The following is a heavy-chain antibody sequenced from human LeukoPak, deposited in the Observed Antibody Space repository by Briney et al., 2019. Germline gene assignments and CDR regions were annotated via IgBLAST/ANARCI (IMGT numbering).Heavy chain of an antibody. D-gene: IGHD1-26*01. J-gene: IGHJ6*03. CDR3: AREGGVGPTAPPDYYSYQMYV. V-gene: IGHV1-18*01. CDR1: RYTFISYG. Sequence: ASVKVSCKASRYTFISYGITWVRQAPGQGLEWMGWISPYTTKTNYAQSLQGRVTMTTHTSTSTAYMELRSLRSDDTAVYYCAREGGVGPTAPPDYYSYQMYVWGKGTTVTVSS. CDR2: ISPYTTKT.